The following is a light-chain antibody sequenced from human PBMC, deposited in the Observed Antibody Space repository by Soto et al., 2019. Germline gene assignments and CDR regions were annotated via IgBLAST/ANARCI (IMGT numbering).Light chain of an antibody. CDR1: SSDVGGYNS. J-gene: IGLJ3*02. CDR3: SSYSTTSTRV. V-gene: IGLV2-14*01. Sequence: QSVLTQPASVSGSPGQSITISCTGTSSDVGGYNSVSWYQQYPGTAPKLMIYDVTYRPSGISTRFSGSKSGDTASLTISGLQADDEDDYFCSSYSTTSTRVFGGGTKLTVL. CDR2: DVT.